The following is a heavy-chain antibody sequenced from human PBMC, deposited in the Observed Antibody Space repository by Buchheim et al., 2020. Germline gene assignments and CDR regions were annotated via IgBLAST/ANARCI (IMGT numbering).Heavy chain of an antibody. Sequence: EVQLVESGGGLVQPGGSLRLSCAASGFTFNSHWMTWVRQAPGKGLEWVANILQDGNEQYYVDPVKGRFTISRANANTSLYLQMSSLRAEDTAVYYCARHTYHRLDSWGQGTL. CDR1: GFTFNSHW. J-gene: IGHJ4*02. D-gene: IGHD1-14*01. V-gene: IGHV3-7*01. CDR3: ARHTYHRLDS. CDR2: ILQDGNEQ.